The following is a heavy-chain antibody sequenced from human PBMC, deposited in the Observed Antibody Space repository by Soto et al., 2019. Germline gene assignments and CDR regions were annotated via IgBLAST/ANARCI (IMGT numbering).Heavy chain of an antibody. CDR2: ISSTDGDT. D-gene: IGHD6-19*01. J-gene: IGHJ4*02. V-gene: IGHV3-23*01. CDR3: ARGRWDRRGWYFDY. CDR1: GFTVSSYA. Sequence: EVQVLESGGGLVQPGGSLRLSCAASGFTVSSYAMTWVRQAPGKGLEGVSVISSTDGDTYYADSVTGRFTISRDNSKNTLFLQMTSLRAEDTALSYCARGRWDRRGWYFDYWGQGTLVTVSS.